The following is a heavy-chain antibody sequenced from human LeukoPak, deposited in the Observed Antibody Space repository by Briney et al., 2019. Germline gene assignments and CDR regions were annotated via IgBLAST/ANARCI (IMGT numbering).Heavy chain of an antibody. J-gene: IGHJ3*02. V-gene: IGHV1-69*04. CDR2: IIPILGIA. D-gene: IGHD3-22*01. Sequence: SVKVSCKASGGTFSSYAISWVRQAPGQGLEWMGRIIPILGIANYAQKFQGRVTITADKSTSTAYMELSSLRSEDTAAYYCAADPCYDSSGVAFDIWGQGTMVTVSS. CDR1: GGTFSSYA. CDR3: AADPCYDSSGVAFDI.